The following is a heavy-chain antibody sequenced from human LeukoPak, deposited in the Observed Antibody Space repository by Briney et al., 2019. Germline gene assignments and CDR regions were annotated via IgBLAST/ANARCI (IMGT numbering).Heavy chain of an antibody. Sequence: SVKVSCKASGGTFSSYAISWVRQAPGQGLEWMGGIIPIFGTANYAQRFQGRVTITADESTSTAYMEPSSLRSEDTAVYYCARDKGIDLPPMDIWGQGTMVTVSS. CDR2: IIPIFGTA. J-gene: IGHJ3*02. CDR1: GGTFSSYA. V-gene: IGHV1-69*01. CDR3: ARDKGIDLPPMDI.